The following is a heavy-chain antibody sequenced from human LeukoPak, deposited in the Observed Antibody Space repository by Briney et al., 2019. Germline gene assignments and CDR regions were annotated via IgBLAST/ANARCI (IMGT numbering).Heavy chain of an antibody. CDR1: GGSFSGYY. Sequence: PSETLSLTCAVYGGSFSGYYWSWIRQPPGKGLEWIGEINQSGSTNYNPSLKSRVTISVDTSKNQFSLKLSSVTAADTAVYYCARGRTKRITMVRGEMDVWGKGTTVTVSS. D-gene: IGHD3-10*01. CDR2: INQSGST. CDR3: ARGRTKRITMVRGEMDV. V-gene: IGHV4-34*01. J-gene: IGHJ6*04.